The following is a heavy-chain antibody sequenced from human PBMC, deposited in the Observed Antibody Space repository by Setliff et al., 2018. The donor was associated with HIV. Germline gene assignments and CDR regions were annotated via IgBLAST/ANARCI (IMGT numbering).Heavy chain of an antibody. D-gene: IGHD6-19*01. J-gene: IGHJ6*02. V-gene: IGHV4-34*01. CDR3: VRGGGSGWRQNYYGMDV. CDR1: GGSLSGQYWSGHY. CDR2: INHNGVT. Sequence: LSLTCAVYGGSLSGQYWSGHYWSWIRQPPGKGLEWIGEINHNGVTNYSPSLKSRLTISIDTPKRQFSLKLTTATAADSGVYYCVRGGGSGWRQNYYGMDVWGQGTTVTVSS.